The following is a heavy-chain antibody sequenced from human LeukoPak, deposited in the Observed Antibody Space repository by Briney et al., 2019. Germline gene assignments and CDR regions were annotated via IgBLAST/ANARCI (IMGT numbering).Heavy chain of an antibody. J-gene: IGHJ4*02. D-gene: IGHD2/OR15-2a*01. CDR2: INPSGGST. Sequence: GASVKVSCKASGYTFTRYFMHWVRQAPGQGLEWMGIINPSGGSTTYAQKFQGRVTMTRDMSPSTVYMELSSLRSEDAAVYYCARVSGDYSMPFDYWGQGTLVTVSS. V-gene: IGHV1-46*01. CDR3: ARVSGDYSMPFDY. CDR1: GYTFTRYF.